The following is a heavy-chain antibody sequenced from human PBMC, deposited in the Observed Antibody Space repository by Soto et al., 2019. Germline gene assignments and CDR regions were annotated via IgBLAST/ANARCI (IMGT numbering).Heavy chain of an antibody. CDR2: ISGSGGST. D-gene: IGHD2-2*01. J-gene: IGHJ6*03. CDR3: AKGVVVVPTTIYYYYMDV. V-gene: IGHV3-23*01. CDR1: GFTFSSYA. Sequence: GGSLRLSCAASGFTFSSYAMSWVRQAPGKGLEWVSAISGSGGSTYYADSVKGRFTISRDNSKNTLYLQMNSLRAEDTAVYYCAKGVVVVPTTIYYYYMDVWGKGTTVTVSS.